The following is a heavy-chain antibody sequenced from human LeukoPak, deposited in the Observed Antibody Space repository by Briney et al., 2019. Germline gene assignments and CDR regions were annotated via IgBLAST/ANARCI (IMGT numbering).Heavy chain of an antibody. CDR2: ISWNSGSI. V-gene: IGHV3-9*01. D-gene: IGHD3-10*01. CDR1: GVTFDDYA. Sequence: GGSLRLSCAASGVTFDDYAMHWVRQAPGKGPEWVSGISWNSGSIGYADSVKGRFTISRDNAKNSLYLQMNSLRAEDTALYYCAKDANDYGSGSYLGWGQGTLVTVSS. J-gene: IGHJ4*02. CDR3: AKDANDYGSGSYLG.